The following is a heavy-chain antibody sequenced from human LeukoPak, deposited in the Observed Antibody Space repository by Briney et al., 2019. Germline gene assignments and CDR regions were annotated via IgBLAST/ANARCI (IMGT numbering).Heavy chain of an antibody. CDR2: INAGNGNT. V-gene: IGHV1-3*01. J-gene: IGHJ5*02. CDR3: ARDFDILTGYPVDWFDP. D-gene: IGHD3-9*01. Sequence: ASVKVSCTASGYTFTSYAMHWVRQAPGQRLEWMGWINAGNGNTKYSQKFQGRVTITRDTSASTAYMELSSLRSEDTAVYYCARDFDILTGYPVDWFDPWGQGTLVTVSS. CDR1: GYTFTSYA.